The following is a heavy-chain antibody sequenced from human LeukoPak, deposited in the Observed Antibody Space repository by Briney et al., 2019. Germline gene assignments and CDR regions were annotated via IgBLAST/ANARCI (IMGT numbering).Heavy chain of an antibody. Sequence: GGSLRLSCAASGFNFARHWMIWVRQAPGKGLKWVAKKKEHGTEKDYVDSVKGRFTISRDNAMHSLFLQVNSLRAEETAVYYCARQYSDSSGSHFDHWGQGTLVTVSS. J-gene: IGHJ4*02. D-gene: IGHD3-22*01. CDR2: KKEHGTEK. CDR3: ARQYSDSSGSHFDH. V-gene: IGHV3-7*04. CDR1: GFNFARHW.